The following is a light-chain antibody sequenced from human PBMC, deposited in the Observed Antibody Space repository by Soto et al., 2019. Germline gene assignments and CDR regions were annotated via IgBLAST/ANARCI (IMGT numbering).Light chain of an antibody. CDR2: GAS. CDR3: HQYWWT. V-gene: IGKV3-20*01. CDR1: QSVSSSY. Sequence: TLSLKHKERATRSCRASQSVSSSYLAWYQQKPGQAPRLLIYGASSRATGIPDRVSGSGSGTDFTLTISRLEPEDFAVYYSHQYWWTFG. J-gene: IGKJ1*01.